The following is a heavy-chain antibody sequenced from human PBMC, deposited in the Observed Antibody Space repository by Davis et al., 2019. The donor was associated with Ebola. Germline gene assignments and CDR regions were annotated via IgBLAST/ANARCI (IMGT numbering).Heavy chain of an antibody. CDR2: IYPGDSDT. CDR1: GYSFTSYW. J-gene: IGHJ4*02. Sequence: GESLKISCKGSGYSFTSYWIGWVRQMPGKGLEWMGIIYPGDSDTRYSPSFQGQVTISADKSISTAYLQWSSLKASDTAMYYCARLWTPIFGVVTRPRHFDYWGQGTLVTVSS. V-gene: IGHV5-51*01. D-gene: IGHD3-3*01. CDR3: ARLWTPIFGVVTRPRHFDY.